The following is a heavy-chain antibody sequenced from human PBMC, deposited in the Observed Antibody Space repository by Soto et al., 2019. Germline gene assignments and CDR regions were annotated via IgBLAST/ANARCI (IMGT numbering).Heavy chain of an antibody. CDR2: IYYSGST. CDR1: GGSISSGGYY. CDR3: ARHIRPLRYDFWSGPNYGMDV. Sequence: SETLSLTCTVSGGSISSGGYYWNWIRQHPGKGLEWIGYIYYSGSTYYNPSLKSRVTISVDTSKNQFSLKLSSVTAADTAVYYCARHIRPLRYDFWSGPNYGMDVWGQGTTVTVSS. D-gene: IGHD3-3*01. J-gene: IGHJ6*02. V-gene: IGHV4-31*03.